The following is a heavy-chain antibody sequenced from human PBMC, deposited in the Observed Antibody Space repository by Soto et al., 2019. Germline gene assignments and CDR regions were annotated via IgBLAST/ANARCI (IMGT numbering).Heavy chain of an antibody. D-gene: IGHD1-1*01. J-gene: IGHJ6*02. Sequence: EVQLLESGGGLVQPGGSLRLSCAASGFTFSTYAMNWVRQAPGNGLEWVSAISGSGGSIHYADSVKGRFTISRDNSKNSLYLQMNSLRDEATAVYHCVKGYWKGDVRGQGTTVTVSS. CDR2: ISGSGGSI. V-gene: IGHV3-23*01. CDR3: VKGYWKGDV. CDR1: GFTFSTYA.